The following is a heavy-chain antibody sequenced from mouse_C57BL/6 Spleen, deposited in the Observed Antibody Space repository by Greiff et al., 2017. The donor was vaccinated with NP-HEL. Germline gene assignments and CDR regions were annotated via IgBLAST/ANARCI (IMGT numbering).Heavy chain of an antibody. D-gene: IGHD1-1*01. CDR1: GYAFSSSW. CDR3: ARQYYGSSFDY. Sequence: VKLMESGPELVKPGASVKISCKASGYAFSSSWMNWVKQRPGKGLEWIGRIYPGDGDTNYNGKFKGKATLTADKSSSTAYMQLSSLTSEDSAVYFCARQYYGSSFDYWGQGTTLTVSS. CDR2: IYPGDGDT. V-gene: IGHV1-82*01. J-gene: IGHJ2*01.